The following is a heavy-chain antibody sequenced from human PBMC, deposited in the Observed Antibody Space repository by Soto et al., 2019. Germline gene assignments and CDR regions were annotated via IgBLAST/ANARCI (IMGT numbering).Heavy chain of an antibody. CDR3: ANSVCIAPTVEDGMYV. CDR2: IIPIVTTP. Sequence: SSVKVSCKASGGTFTIYGFNWLRQAPAQGPEWIGGIIPIVTTPNYAQKFQGRVTIVADESTTTVYMDLSSLKCEDTAVDYCANSVCIAPTVEDGMYVWG. J-gene: IGHJ6*02. D-gene: IGHD6-13*01. V-gene: IGHV1-69*13. CDR1: GGTFTIYG.